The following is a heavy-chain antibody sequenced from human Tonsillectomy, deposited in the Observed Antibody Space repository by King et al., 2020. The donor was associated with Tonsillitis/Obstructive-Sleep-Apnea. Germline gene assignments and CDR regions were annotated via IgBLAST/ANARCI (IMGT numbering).Heavy chain of an antibody. J-gene: IGHJ6*03. CDR3: ARRGPYKYDYYYFYYMDV. CDR1: GGSFSGYY. V-gene: IGHV4-34*01. Sequence: VQLQQWGAGLLKPSETLSLTCAVYGGSFSGYYWSWIRQPPGKGLEWIGEIHHSGSTKYNPSLKSRVTISVDTSKNQFSLKLSSATAADTAVYYCARRGPYKYDYYYFYYMDVWGKGTTLTISS. CDR2: IHHSGST. D-gene: IGHD5-24*01.